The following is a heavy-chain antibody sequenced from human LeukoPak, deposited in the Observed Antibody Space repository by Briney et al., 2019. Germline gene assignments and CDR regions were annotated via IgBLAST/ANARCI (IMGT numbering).Heavy chain of an antibody. CDR1: GFTFSSYS. CDR3: ARDHTSRGFDY. Sequence: PGRSLRLSCAASGFTFSSYSMNWVRQAPGKGLEWVSSISSSSSYIYYADSVKGRFTISKNNAKNSLYLLTTSLTAEDTSVYYCARDHTSRGFDYWGQGTLVTVSS. D-gene: IGHD6-6*01. CDR2: ISSSSSYI. V-gene: IGHV3-21*01. J-gene: IGHJ4*02.